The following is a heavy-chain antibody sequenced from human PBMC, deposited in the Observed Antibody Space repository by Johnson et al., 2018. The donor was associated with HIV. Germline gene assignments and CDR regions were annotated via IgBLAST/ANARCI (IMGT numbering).Heavy chain of an antibody. J-gene: IGHJ3*02. V-gene: IGHV3-9*01. CDR1: GFTFDDYA. CDR2: ITWNSGSI. CDR3: TTGDCSGGSCHAFDI. D-gene: IGHD2-15*01. Sequence: VQLVESGGGLVQPGRSLRLSCAASGFTFDDYAMHWVRQAPGKGLEWVAGITWNSGSIGYADSVKGRFTISRDNGKNSLNLQMNSLRTEDTAVYYCTTGDCSGGSCHAFDIWGQGTTVTASS.